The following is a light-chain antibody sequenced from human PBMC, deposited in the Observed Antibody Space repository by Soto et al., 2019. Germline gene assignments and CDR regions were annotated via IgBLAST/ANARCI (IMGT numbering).Light chain of an antibody. CDR3: QQYGGSPFT. J-gene: IGKJ3*01. CDR1: QSVSSSY. V-gene: IGKV3-20*01. Sequence: EIVLTQSPGTLSLSPGERATLSCRASQSVSSSYLAWYQQKPGQAPRLLIYGASSRATGIPDRFSGSGSGTHFALTISRLEPEDFAVYYCQQYGGSPFTFGPGTKVDI. CDR2: GAS.